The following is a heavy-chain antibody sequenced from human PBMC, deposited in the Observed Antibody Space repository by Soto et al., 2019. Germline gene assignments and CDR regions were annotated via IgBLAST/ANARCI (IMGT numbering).Heavy chain of an antibody. Sequence: GGSLRLSCVTSAFSLTSCSMSWVRQTPGKGLEWVSTLSRSGGATYYADSVKGRFTISRDTSTNTLYLQMSNLGAEDTAIYYCAKGEMATIRNSFDPWGQGTLVTVSS. CDR3: AKGEMATIRNSFDP. D-gene: IGHD5-12*01. CDR2: LSRSGGAT. CDR1: AFSLTSCS. V-gene: IGHV3-23*01. J-gene: IGHJ5*02.